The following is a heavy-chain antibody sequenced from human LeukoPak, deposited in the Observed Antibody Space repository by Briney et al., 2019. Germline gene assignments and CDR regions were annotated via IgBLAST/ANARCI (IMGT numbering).Heavy chain of an antibody. CDR1: GFTFSGYG. Sequence: GGSLRLSCAASGFTFSGYGMYWVRQAPGKGLEWVAFIPYDGSNKHYADSVKGRFTISGDNSKNTLYLQMNSLRAEDTAVYYCARDYDSSGYPFDYWGQGTLVTVSS. J-gene: IGHJ4*02. CDR3: ARDYDSSGYPFDY. D-gene: IGHD3-22*01. CDR2: IPYDGSNK. V-gene: IGHV3-30*02.